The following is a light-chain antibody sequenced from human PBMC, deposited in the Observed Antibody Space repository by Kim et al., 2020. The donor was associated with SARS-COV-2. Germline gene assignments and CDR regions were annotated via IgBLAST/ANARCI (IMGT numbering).Light chain of an antibody. Sequence: DIVLTQSPATLSLSPGERATLSCRASQSVSSYLAWYQQKPGQAPRLLIYDASNRATGIPARFSGSGSGTDFTLTISSLEPEYFAVYYCQQRSNWLTFGGGTKVDIK. V-gene: IGKV3-11*01. J-gene: IGKJ4*01. CDR1: QSVSSY. CDR2: DAS. CDR3: QQRSNWLT.